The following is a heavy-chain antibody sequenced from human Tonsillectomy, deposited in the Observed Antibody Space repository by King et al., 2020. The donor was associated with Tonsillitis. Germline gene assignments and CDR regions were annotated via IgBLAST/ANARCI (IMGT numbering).Heavy chain of an antibody. CDR1: GFTFSNYA. J-gene: IGHJ4*02. Sequence: VQLVESGGGVVQPGRSLRLSCAASGFTFSNYAMHWVRQAPGQGLEWVAIISYDGSEKYYADSVKGRFTISRDNSTNKMYVQMNSLRPEDTAVYYCARDLMSGDWNDPLGYFDNWGQGTLVTVSS. V-gene: IGHV3-30*04. CDR3: ARDLMSGDWNDPLGYFDN. CDR2: ISYDGSEK. D-gene: IGHD1-1*01.